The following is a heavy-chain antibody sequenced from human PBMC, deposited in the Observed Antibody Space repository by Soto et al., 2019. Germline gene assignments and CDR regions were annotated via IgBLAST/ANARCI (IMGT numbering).Heavy chain of an antibody. Sequence: GGSLRLSCAASGFTFSSYWMSWVRQAPGKGLEWVANIKQDGSEKYYVDSVKGRFTISRDNAKNSLYLQMNSLRAEDTAVYYCARGAARPLYYYYYMDVWGKGTTVTVSS. D-gene: IGHD6-6*01. V-gene: IGHV3-7*01. CDR1: GFTFSSYW. J-gene: IGHJ6*03. CDR3: ARGAARPLYYYYYMDV. CDR2: IKQDGSEK.